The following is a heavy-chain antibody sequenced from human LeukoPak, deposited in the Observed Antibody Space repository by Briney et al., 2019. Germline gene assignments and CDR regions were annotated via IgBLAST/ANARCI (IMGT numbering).Heavy chain of an antibody. CDR3: ARAPMITFGGVIVRYNWFDP. CDR2: IYYSGST. Sequence: PSETLSLTCTVSGGSISSGGYYWSWIRQHPGKGLEWIGYIYYSGSTYYNPSLKSRVTISVDTSKNQFSLKLSSVTAADTAVYYCARAPMITFGGVIVRYNWFDPWGQGTLVTVSS. CDR1: GGSISSGGYY. V-gene: IGHV4-31*03. J-gene: IGHJ5*02. D-gene: IGHD3-16*02.